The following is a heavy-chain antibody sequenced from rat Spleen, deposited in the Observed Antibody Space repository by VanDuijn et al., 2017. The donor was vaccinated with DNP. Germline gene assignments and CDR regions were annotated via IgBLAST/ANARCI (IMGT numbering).Heavy chain of an antibody. CDR2: INPAGGSS. J-gene: IGHJ2*01. V-gene: IGHV5-31*01. CDR3: TRGGTYYFDY. D-gene: IGHD4-3*01. Sequence: EVQLVESGGGLVQPGRSLKLSCLASGFTFSNYGMNWIRRVPGKGLEWIASINPAGGSSYYPDSVRGRFTVSRDDSTSTLYLQMDSLRSEDTATYYCTRGGTYYFDYWGQGVLVTVAS. CDR1: GFTFSNYG.